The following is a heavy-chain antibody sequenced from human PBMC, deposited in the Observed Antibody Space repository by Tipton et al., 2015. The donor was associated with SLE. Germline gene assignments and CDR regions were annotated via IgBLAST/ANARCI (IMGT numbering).Heavy chain of an antibody. V-gene: IGHV4-59*01. Sequence: TLSLTCTVSDGSISSYYWSWIRQSPGKALEWIGYIYYDGNSNGRGNYNPSLKSRVTMSVDPSKMQFSLNLNSVTAADTALYFCARGVAERLGLDFWGQGSLVTVSS. D-gene: IGHD6-19*01. J-gene: IGHJ4*02. CDR2: IYYDGNSNGRG. CDR1: DGSISSYY. CDR3: ARGVAERLGLDF.